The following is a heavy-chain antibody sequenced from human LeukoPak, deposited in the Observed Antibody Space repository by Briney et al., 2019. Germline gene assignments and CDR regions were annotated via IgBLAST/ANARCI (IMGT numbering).Heavy chain of an antibody. CDR3: ARGNYYDSSGMFDY. V-gene: IGHV4-61*02. D-gene: IGHD3-22*01. CDR1: GGSISSGSYY. Sequence: SQTLSLTCTVSGGSISSGSYYWSWLRQPAGKGLEWIGRIYTSGSTNYNPSLKSRVTISVDTSKNQFSLKLSSVTAADTAVYYCARGNYYDSSGMFDYWGQGTLVTVSS. CDR2: IYTSGST. J-gene: IGHJ4*02.